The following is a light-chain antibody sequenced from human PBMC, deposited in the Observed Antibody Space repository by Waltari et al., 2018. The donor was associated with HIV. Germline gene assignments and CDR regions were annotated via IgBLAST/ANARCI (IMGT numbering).Light chain of an antibody. Sequence: QFLLTPPPSASETPGQRVTISCSGSSSHIGSIYGYWYQHLPGTAPKLLIYRNNQRPSGVPDRFSGSKSGTSASLAISGLRSEDEADYYCAAWGDSLTSFVFGTGTKVTVL. V-gene: IGLV1-47*01. CDR1: SSHIGSIY. CDR3: AAWGDSLTSFV. CDR2: RNN. J-gene: IGLJ1*01.